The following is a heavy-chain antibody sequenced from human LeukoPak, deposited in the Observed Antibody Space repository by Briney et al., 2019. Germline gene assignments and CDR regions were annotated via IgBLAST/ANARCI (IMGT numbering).Heavy chain of an antibody. J-gene: IGHJ4*02. V-gene: IGHV3-53*01. D-gene: IGHD6-13*01. CDR1: VFTVSSNY. CDR2: IYSGGST. CDR3: ARARIPIAAAPFDY. Sequence: GSLRLSCAASVFTVSSNYMSWVRQAPGKGLEWVSVIYSGGSTYYADSVKGRFTISRDNSKNTLYLQMNSLRAEDTAVYYCARARIPIAAAPFDYWGQGTLVTVSS.